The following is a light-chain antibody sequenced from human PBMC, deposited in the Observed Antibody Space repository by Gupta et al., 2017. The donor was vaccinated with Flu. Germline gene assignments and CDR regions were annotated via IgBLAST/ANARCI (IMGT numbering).Light chain of an antibody. CDR1: HSLLHSNGYNY. J-gene: IGKJ3*01. CDR3: MQSQQTRFT. V-gene: IGKV2-28*01. Sequence: IVMTQSSLLLPVILGGSASISCRSSHSLLHSNGYNYLDWYQQKPGQSPQLLIYLGSNRASGVPYRFSGSGSGTDFTLKISRVEAEDVGVYYCMQSQQTRFTFGPGTKVEIK. CDR2: LGS.